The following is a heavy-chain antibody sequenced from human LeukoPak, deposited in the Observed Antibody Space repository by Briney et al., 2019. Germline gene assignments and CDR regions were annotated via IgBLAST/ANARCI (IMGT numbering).Heavy chain of an antibody. J-gene: IGHJ4*02. Sequence: GGSLRLSCAASGFTFSSYWMHWVRQAPGKGLEWVSAISGSGGSTYYADSVKGRFTISRDNSKNTLYLQMNSLRAEDTAVYYCAKSHYDILTGYYNFDYWGQGTLVTVSS. CDR1: GFTFSSYW. V-gene: IGHV3-23*01. CDR3: AKSHYDILTGYYNFDY. D-gene: IGHD3-9*01. CDR2: ISGSGGST.